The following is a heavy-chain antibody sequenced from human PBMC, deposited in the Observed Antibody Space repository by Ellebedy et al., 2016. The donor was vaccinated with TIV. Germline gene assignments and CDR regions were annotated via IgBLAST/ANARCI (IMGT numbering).Heavy chain of an antibody. V-gene: IGHV4-34*01. CDR2: VNQSGRT. CDR1: GGSFSGYY. J-gene: IGHJ3*01. CDR3: GRRGGDFGDYDVAV. D-gene: IGHD4-17*01. Sequence: SETLSLTCAVYGGSFSGYYWSWVRQPPGKGLEWIGDVNQSGRTSYHPSLESRVTISVDTSKNQFSLRLTSVTAADTAVYYCGRRGGDFGDYDVAVWGQGTMVSVSS.